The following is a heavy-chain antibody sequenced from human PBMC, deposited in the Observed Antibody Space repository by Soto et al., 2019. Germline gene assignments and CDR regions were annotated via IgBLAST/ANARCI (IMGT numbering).Heavy chain of an antibody. J-gene: IGHJ6*03. V-gene: IGHV1-8*02. CDR2: INANSGNT. CDR1: GYTFTSYA. Sequence: GASVKVSCKASGYTFTSYAMHWVRQAPGQRLEWMGWINANSGNTDYAQKFQGRVTMTRNTSISTAYMELSSLRSEDTAVYYCARVPSSYSYDILTGYRTGYYYMDVWGKGTTVTVSS. D-gene: IGHD3-9*01. CDR3: ARVPSSYSYDILTGYRTGYYYMDV.